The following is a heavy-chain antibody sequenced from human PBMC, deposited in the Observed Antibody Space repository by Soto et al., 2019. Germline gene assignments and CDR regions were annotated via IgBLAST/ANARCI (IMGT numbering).Heavy chain of an antibody. CDR2: IHSSGNT. D-gene: IGHD3-22*01. CDR3: ARTGPYSSGNN. J-gene: IGHJ4*02. Sequence: SETLSLTCAVSGTSVSGANWWGWVRQPPGKGLEWIGEIHSSGNTDYNPSLKSRVTISRDMSKNEFSLKLTSVTAADTAVYYCARTGPYSSGNNWGKGTLVTVAS. CDR1: GTSVSGANW. V-gene: IGHV4-4*02.